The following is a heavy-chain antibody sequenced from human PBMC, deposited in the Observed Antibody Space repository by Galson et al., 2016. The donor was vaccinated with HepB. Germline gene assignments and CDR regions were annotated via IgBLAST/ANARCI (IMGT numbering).Heavy chain of an antibody. J-gene: IGHJ4*02. CDR1: GGSISSSGYY. D-gene: IGHD3-22*01. V-gene: IGHV4-39*07. CDR2: INHSGST. CDR3: AKGRYSDTTGYFFPDF. Sequence: SETLTLTCTVSGGSISSSGYYWSWIRQHPGKGLEWIGEINHSGSTNYNPSLKSRVTISVDTSKNHFSLQLTSVTAADTAIYFCAKGRYSDTTGYFFPDFWGQGTLVTVSS.